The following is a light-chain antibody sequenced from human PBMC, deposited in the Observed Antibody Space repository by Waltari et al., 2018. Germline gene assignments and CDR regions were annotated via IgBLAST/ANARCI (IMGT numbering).Light chain of an antibody. V-gene: IGKV3-11*01. CDR3: QQRSDWPLA. J-gene: IGKJ4*01. CDR2: DAS. CDR1: QSISTY. Sequence: ELVLTQSPLTLSLSPGDRATLSCRASQSISTYLAWYQQRPGQAPRLLIYDASNRASGIPARFSGSGSGTDFTLTISSLEPEDFAVYYCQQRSDWPLAFGGGTKVEI.